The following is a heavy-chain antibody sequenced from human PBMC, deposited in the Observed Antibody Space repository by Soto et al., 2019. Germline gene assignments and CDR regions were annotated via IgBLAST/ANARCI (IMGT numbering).Heavy chain of an antibody. Sequence: ASVKVSCKASGYTFTSYGISWVRQAPGQGLEWMGWISAYNGNTNYAQKLQGRVTMTTDTSTSTAYMELRSLRSDDTAVYYCARALALHITMVRHYYFDYWGQGTLVTVSS. CDR1: GYTFTSYG. CDR3: ARALALHITMVRHYYFDY. D-gene: IGHD3-10*01. V-gene: IGHV1-18*04. CDR2: ISAYNGNT. J-gene: IGHJ4*02.